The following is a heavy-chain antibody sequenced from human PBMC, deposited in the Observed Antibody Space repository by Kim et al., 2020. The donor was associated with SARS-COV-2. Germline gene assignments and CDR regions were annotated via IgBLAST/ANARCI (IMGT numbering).Heavy chain of an antibody. CDR3: ASSFAYGFSRTDY. CDR1: GDSVSSNSAA. Sequence: SQTLSLTCAISGDSVSSNSAAWNWIRQSPSRGLEWLGRTYYRSKWYNDYAVSVKSRITINPDTSKNQFSLQLNSVTPEDTAVYYCASSFAYGFSRTDYWGPRTLLTVSS. D-gene: IGHD3-16*01. J-gene: IGHJ4*02. V-gene: IGHV6-1*01. CDR2: TYYRSKWYN.